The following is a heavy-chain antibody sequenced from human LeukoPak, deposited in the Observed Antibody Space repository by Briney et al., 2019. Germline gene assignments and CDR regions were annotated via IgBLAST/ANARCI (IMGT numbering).Heavy chain of an antibody. J-gene: IGHJ4*02. CDR1: GFTFSSYA. V-gene: IGHV3-23*01. D-gene: IGHD4-11*01. CDR3: AKDNSMTTAFDY. CDR2: ISGSGGST. Sequence: GSLRLSCAASGFTFSSYAMSWVRQAPGKGLEWVSAISGSGGSTYYADSVKGRFTISRDNSKNTLYLQMNSLRAEDTAVYYCAKDNSMTTAFDYWGPGTLVTVSS.